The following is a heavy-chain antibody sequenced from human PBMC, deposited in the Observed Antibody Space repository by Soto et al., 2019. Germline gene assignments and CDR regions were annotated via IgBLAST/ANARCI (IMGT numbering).Heavy chain of an antibody. J-gene: IGHJ6*02. CDR2: ISNDGINK. D-gene: IGHD3-3*01. CDR3: AGANFGGIFTSGMDV. V-gene: IGHV3-30*03. Sequence: PGGSLRLSCAASGFTFSGYGMHWVRQAPGKGLEWVAVISNDGINKYYGDSVKGRFTISRDNSKNTLYLQMNSLRAEDTAVYYCAGANFGGIFTSGMDVWGQGTTVTVSS. CDR1: GFTFSGYG.